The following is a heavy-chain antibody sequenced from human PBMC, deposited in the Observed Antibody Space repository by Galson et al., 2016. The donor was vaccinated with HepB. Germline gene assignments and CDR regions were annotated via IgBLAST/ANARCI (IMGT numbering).Heavy chain of an antibody. CDR2: ISGGNT. CDR3: AKVLPYSAGHGMDV. D-gene: IGHD6-13*01. V-gene: IGHV3-23*01. Sequence: SLRLSCAAPGFTFSTYAMSWVRQAPGKGLEWVSLISGGNTYYADSVRGRFTISRDNSKNTLYLQMNSLRAEDTAVYYCAKVLPYSAGHGMDVRGQGTTVTVSS. CDR1: GFTFSTYA. J-gene: IGHJ6*01.